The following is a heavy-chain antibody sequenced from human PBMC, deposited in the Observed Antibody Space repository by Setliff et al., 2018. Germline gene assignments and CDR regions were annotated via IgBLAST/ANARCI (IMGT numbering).Heavy chain of an antibody. Sequence: PGGSLRLSCAASGFTFSTYTMNWIRQAPGKGLEWVSSISRDSLHIYYADSLKGRFISSRDNAENSLYLQMDSLRAEDTAVYFCARSENCFSTHCSPYDYWGQGALVTVSS. J-gene: IGHJ4*02. CDR3: ARSENCFSTHCSPYDY. D-gene: IGHD2-2*01. CDR1: GFTFSTYT. CDR2: ISRDSLHI. V-gene: IGHV3-21*06.